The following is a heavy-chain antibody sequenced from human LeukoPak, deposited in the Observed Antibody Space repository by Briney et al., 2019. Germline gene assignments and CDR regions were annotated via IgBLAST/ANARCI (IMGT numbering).Heavy chain of an antibody. CDR2: IYYSGST. V-gene: IGHV4-39*01. CDR3: ASLLWFGELFSTLRYYFDY. J-gene: IGHJ4*02. Sequence: SETLSHTCTVSGGSISSSSYYWGWIRQPPGKGLEWIGSIYYSGSTYYNPSLKSRVTISVDTSKNQFSLKLSSVTAADTAVYYCASLLWFGELFSTLRYYFDYWGQGTLVTVSS. D-gene: IGHD3-10*01. CDR1: GGSISSSSYY.